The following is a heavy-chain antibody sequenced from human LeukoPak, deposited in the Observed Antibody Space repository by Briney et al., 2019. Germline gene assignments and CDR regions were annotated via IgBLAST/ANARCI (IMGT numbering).Heavy chain of an antibody. V-gene: IGHV3-15*01. D-gene: IGHD5-18*01. CDR3: TTAPKDTAMVMDYFDY. CDR1: GFTFGNAW. Sequence: PGGSLRLSCAASGFTFGNAWMSWVRQAPGKELEWVGRIKSKTDGGTTDYAAPVKGRFTISRDDSKNTLYLQMNSLKTEDTAVYYCTTAPKDTAMVMDYFDYWGQGTLVTVSS. CDR2: IKSKTDGGTT. J-gene: IGHJ4*02.